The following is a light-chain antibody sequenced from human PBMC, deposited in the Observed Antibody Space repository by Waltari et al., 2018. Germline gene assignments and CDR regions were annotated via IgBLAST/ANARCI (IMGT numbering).Light chain of an antibody. CDR1: QSLLNSNGDNY. Sequence: DLVMTQSPLSLPVTPGEPASISCRSSQSLLNSNGDNYLDWYLQKPGQSPQLLIYLGSNRASGVPDRFSGSGSGTDFTLKISRVEAEDVGVYYCMQALQTPVTFGQGTKLKIK. J-gene: IGKJ2*01. CDR3: MQALQTPVT. CDR2: LGS. V-gene: IGKV2-28*01.